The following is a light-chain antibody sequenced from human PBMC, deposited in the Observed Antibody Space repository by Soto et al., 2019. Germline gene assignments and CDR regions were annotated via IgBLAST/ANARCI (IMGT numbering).Light chain of an antibody. CDR3: QQYNSSPLT. J-gene: IGKJ4*01. Sequence: DIQMTQSPSTLSAFVGDRVTITCRASQSISSWLAWYQQKPGKAPKLLIYKASSLESGVPSRFSGSGSGTEFTLTISSLQPDDFATYYCQQYNSSPLTFGGGTKVEIK. V-gene: IGKV1-5*03. CDR1: QSISSW. CDR2: KAS.